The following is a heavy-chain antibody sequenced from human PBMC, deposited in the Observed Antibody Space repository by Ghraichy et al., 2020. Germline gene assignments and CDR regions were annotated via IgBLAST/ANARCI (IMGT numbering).Heavy chain of an antibody. Sequence: SETLSLTCTVSGGSISSYYWSWIRQPPGKGLEWIGYIYYSGSTNYNPSLKSRVTISVDTSKNQFSLKLSSVTAADTAVYYCAREDILTGYFDYWGQGTLVTVSS. J-gene: IGHJ4*02. CDR1: GGSISSYY. V-gene: IGHV4-59*01. CDR2: IYYSGST. CDR3: AREDILTGYFDY. D-gene: IGHD3-9*01.